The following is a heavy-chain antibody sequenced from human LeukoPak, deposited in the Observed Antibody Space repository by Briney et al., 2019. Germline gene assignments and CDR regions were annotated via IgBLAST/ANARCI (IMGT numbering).Heavy chain of an antibody. J-gene: IGHJ4*02. V-gene: IGHV4-59*01. CDR3: AREGYDTNIYYKADY. Sequence: PSETLSLTCTVSGGSISSYYWSWLRQPPGKGLEWIGYISYSGSTSYNPSLKSRVHITLDTSKSQFSLRLSSVTAADTAVYYCAREGYDTNIYYKADYWGQGTLVTVSS. D-gene: IGHD3-22*01. CDR2: ISYSGST. CDR1: GGSISSYY.